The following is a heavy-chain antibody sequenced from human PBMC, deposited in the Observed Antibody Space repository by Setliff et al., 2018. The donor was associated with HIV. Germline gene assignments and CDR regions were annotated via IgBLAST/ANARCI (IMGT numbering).Heavy chain of an antibody. CDR2: IYSGGST. CDR1: GFMFSDRW. J-gene: IGHJ5*01. CDR3: ARDVGRIQVWYSSSQRFDW. Sequence: GGSLRLSCVASGFMFSDRWMSWVRQAPGKGLEWVSTIYSGGSTYHADSVKGRFTISRDNANNSLYLQVNSLRAEDTAVYYCARDVGRIQVWYSSSQRFDWWGQGTLVTVSS. V-gene: IGHV3-21*01. D-gene: IGHD6-13*01.